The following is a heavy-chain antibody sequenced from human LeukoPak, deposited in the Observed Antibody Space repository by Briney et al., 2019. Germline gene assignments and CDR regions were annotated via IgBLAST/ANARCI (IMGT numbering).Heavy chain of an antibody. CDR2: ISSSRSYI. Sequence: GGSLRLSCAASGFTFSSYSMNWVRQAPGKGLEWVSSISSSRSYIYYADSLKGRFTISRDNAKNSLSLQMYSLRAEDTAVYYCARGHYYYFDYWGQGTLVTVSS. V-gene: IGHV3-21*01. J-gene: IGHJ4*02. CDR3: ARGHYYYFDY. D-gene: IGHD3-10*01. CDR1: GFTFSSYS.